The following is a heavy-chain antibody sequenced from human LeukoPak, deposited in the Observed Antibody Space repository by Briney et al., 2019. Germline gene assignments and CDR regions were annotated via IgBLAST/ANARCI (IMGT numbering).Heavy chain of an antibody. CDR2: ISSSSSTI. CDR1: GFTFSSYS. V-gene: IGHV3-48*01. CDR3: ATPLGGY. Sequence: GGSLRISCAASGFTFSSYSMNWVRQAPLNGLEWVSYISSSSSTIYYADSVKGRFTISRDNAKNSLYLQMNSLRAEDTAVYYCATPLGGYWGQGTLVTVSS. D-gene: IGHD3-16*01. J-gene: IGHJ4*02.